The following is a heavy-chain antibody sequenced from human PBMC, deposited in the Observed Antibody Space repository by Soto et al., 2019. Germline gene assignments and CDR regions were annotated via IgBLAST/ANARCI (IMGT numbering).Heavy chain of an antibody. Sequence: PSETLSLTCTVSGGSISSSSYYWGWIRQPPGKGLEWIGSIYYSGSTCYNPSLKSRVPISVDTSTNQFSLKLSSVTAADTAVYYCASLLIVVVPAATGWFDPWGQGTLVTVSS. CDR3: ASLLIVVVPAATGWFDP. CDR2: IYYSGST. D-gene: IGHD2-2*01. V-gene: IGHV4-39*01. CDR1: GGSISSSSYY. J-gene: IGHJ5*02.